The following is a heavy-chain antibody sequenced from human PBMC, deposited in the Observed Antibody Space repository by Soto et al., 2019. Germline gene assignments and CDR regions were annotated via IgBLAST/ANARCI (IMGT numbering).Heavy chain of an antibody. CDR2: INPNSGGT. CDR1: GYTFTGYY. V-gene: IGHV1-2*04. D-gene: IGHD6-13*01. J-gene: IGHJ4*02. CDR3: ARAQSGTPYFDY. Sequence: ASVKVSCKASGYTFTGYYMHWVRQAPGQGLEWMGWINPNSGGTNYAQKFQGWVTMTRDTSISTAYMELSSLRSDDTAVYYCARAQSGTPYFDYWGPGTLVPVSS.